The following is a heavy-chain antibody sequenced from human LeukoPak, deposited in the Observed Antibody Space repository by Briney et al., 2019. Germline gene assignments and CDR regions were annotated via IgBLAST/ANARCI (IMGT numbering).Heavy chain of an antibody. CDR3: AKDDYGSGSYYSYYYYYYGMDV. Sequence: ASVKVSCKASGYTFTSYYMHWVRQAPGQGLEWMGIINPSGGSTSYAQKFQGRVTMTRDTSTSTVYMELSSLRSEDTAVYYCAKDDYGSGSYYSYYYYYYGMDVWGQGTTVTVSS. D-gene: IGHD3-10*01. CDR1: GYTFTSYY. J-gene: IGHJ6*02. CDR2: INPSGGST. V-gene: IGHV1-46*01.